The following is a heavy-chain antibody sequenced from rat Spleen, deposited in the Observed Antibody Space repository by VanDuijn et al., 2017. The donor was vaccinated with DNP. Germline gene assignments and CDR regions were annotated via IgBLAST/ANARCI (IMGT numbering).Heavy chain of an antibody. J-gene: IGHJ4*01. V-gene: IGHV5-58*01. CDR1: GFTFSSYW. CDR2: INTDGSST. CDR3: AKDQHWYAMDA. Sequence: EVQLVETGGGLVQPGRSLKLSCVVSGFTFSSYWMFWIRQAPGKGLEWVASINTDGSSTHYLDSVKGRFTISRDNAENTVYLQMNSLRSEDTATYYCAKDQHWYAMDAWGQVTSVTVSS.